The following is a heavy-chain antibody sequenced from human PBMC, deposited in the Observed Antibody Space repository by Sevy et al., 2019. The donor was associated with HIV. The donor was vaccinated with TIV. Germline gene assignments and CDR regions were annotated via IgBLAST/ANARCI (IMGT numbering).Heavy chain of an antibody. CDR3: ARALSGGNLAFDI. Sequence: SETLSLTCAVSGGSITSTDFSCSWIRQAPGRGLEWIGFIHHAGCTYFNPSFQSRVTISVDSPRNEFSLKLSCVTAADTAVYYCARALSGGNLAFDIWGQGIMLTVSS. D-gene: IGHD2-15*01. J-gene: IGHJ3*02. CDR2: IHHAGCT. V-gene: IGHV4-30-2*01. CDR1: GGSITSTDFS.